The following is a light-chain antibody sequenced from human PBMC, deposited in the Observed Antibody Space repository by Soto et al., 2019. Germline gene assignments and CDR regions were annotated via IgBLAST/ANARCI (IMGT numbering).Light chain of an antibody. Sequence: QAVVTQEPSLTVSPGGTVTLTCGSSTGAVTNGHYPYWFQQKPGQAPRTLIYDTTNRHSWTPARFSGSLLGGKAALTLSGAQPEDEVEYYCLLSYNGPYVFGTGPKVTVL. CDR3: LLSYNGPYV. J-gene: IGLJ1*01. V-gene: IGLV7-46*01. CDR2: DTT. CDR1: TGAVTNGHY.